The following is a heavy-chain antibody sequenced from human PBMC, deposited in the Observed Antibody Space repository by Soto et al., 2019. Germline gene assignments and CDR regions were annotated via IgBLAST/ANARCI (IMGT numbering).Heavy chain of an antibody. V-gene: IGHV3-23*01. D-gene: IGHD2-15*01. CDR1: GFTFSSYA. J-gene: IGHJ4*02. Sequence: PGGSLRLSCAASGFTFSSYAMTWVRQAPGKGLEWVASSSGGGTYYADSVKGRFTISRDSSKNSQFLQMDSLRADDTAVYYCAKKTLPTPIPYFDYCGQGALVTVSS. CDR2: SSGGGT. CDR3: AKKTLPTPIPYFDY.